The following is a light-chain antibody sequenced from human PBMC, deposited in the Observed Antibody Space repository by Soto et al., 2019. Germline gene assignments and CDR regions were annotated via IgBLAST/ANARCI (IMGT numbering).Light chain of an antibody. J-gene: IGKJ3*01. Sequence: EIVVTQSPVTLSVSPGERVTLSCRASESVSRNLAWYQQKPGQTPRLLIYGASTRATGVPARFSGSGSGTDFILAITSLQSEDFAVYYCQQYGSIPFTFGPGTKVDI. V-gene: IGKV3-15*01. CDR1: ESVSRN. CDR2: GAS. CDR3: QQYGSIPFT.